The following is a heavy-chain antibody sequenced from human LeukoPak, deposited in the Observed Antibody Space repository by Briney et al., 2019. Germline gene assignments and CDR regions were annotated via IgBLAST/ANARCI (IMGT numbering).Heavy chain of an antibody. J-gene: IGHJ4*02. V-gene: IGHV4-4*07. D-gene: IGHD7-27*01. CDR3: AREPTGSRPLGY. CDR1: GASMSRLY. CDR2: IQISGST. Sequence: SETLSLICTVSGASMSRLYWSWVRQPAGTGLEWIGRIQISGSTNHNPSLKSRVTMSLDTSKNQFSLNLTSVTAADTAVYYCAREPTGSRPLGYLGPGTLVTVSS.